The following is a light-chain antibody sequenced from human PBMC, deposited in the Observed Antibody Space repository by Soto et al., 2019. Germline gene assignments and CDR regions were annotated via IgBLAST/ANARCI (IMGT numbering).Light chain of an antibody. CDR3: QQYGSTPRT. V-gene: IGKV3-20*01. CDR2: GAS. CDR1: QSVSSSY. Sequence: EIVLTQSPGTLSLSPGERATLSCRASQSVSSSYLAWYQQKPGQAPRLLIYGASSRATDIPDRFSGSGSGTDFTLIISRLEPEDFPVYYCQQYGSTPRTFGQGTKVEIK. J-gene: IGKJ1*01.